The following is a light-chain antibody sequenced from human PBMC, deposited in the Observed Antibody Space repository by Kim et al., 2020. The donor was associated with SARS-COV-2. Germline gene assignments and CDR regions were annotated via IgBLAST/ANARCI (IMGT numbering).Light chain of an antibody. CDR2: WAS. Sequence: ATINCKSSQSILYASINKNYLAWYQHKPGQPPKLLIYWASTRESGVPDRFSGSGSGTDFTLTISSLQAEDVAFYFCQQYYSSPLTFGGGTKVDIK. CDR1: QSILYASINKNY. CDR3: QQYYSSPLT. V-gene: IGKV4-1*01. J-gene: IGKJ4*01.